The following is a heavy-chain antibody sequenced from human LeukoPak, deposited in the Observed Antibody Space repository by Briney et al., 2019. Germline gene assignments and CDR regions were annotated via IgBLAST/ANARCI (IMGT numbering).Heavy chain of an antibody. CDR3: ARGGLRVMVYRLYYMDV. J-gene: IGHJ6*03. Sequence: ASVKVSCKASGYTFTSYGISWVRQAPGQGLEWMGWINPNSGGSKFLQKFQGRVTMTRDTSISTAYMELTRLRSDDTAVYYCARGGLRVMVYRLYYMDVWGKGTTVTVSS. CDR1: GYTFTSYG. D-gene: IGHD2-8*01. V-gene: IGHV1-2*02. CDR2: INPNSGGS.